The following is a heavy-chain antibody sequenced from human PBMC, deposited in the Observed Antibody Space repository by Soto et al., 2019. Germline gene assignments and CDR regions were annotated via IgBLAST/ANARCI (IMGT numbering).Heavy chain of an antibody. CDR1: GGTFSSYA. CDR3: ATDDYGASLAACD. D-gene: IGHD4-17*01. V-gene: IGHV1-69*12. CDR2: IIPIFGTA. Sequence: QVQLVQSGAEVKKPWSSVKVSCKASGGTFSSYAISWVRQAPGPGLEWMGGIIPIFGTANYAQKFQGRVTSTGDETTSTDYMELSSLRSGDTAVYDCATDDYGASLAACDWGQGTLVTVSS. J-gene: IGHJ4*02.